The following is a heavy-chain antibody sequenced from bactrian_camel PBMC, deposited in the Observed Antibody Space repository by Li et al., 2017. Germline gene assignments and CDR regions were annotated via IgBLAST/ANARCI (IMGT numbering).Heavy chain of an antibody. V-gene: IGHV3S61*01. Sequence: QVQLVESGGGSAQAGGSLVLSCAPSGSIADAYCVGWFRQAPGKEREGVAGLHPGTGNSYIADSMKGRFTISKDDDENALYLEMNSLKPEDSAVYICAACGGTRYTRYSLTYWGEGTQVTVS. J-gene: IGHJ4*01. CDR3: AACGGTRYTRYSLTY. CDR2: LHPGTGNS. CDR1: GSIADAYC. D-gene: IGHD7*01.